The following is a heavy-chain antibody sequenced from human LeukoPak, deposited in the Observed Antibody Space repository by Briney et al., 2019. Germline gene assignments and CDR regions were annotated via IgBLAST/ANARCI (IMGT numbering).Heavy chain of an antibody. J-gene: IGHJ6*03. D-gene: IGHD2-2*02. Sequence: PSETLSLTCTVSGGSISSYYWSWIRQPPGKGLEWIGYIYYSGSTNYNPSLKSRVTISVDTSKNQFSLKLSSVTAADTAVYYCARVVVVPAAIADYYYMDVWGKGTTVTISS. V-gene: IGHV4-59*08. CDR1: GGSISSYY. CDR2: IYYSGST. CDR3: ARVVVVPAAIADYYYMDV.